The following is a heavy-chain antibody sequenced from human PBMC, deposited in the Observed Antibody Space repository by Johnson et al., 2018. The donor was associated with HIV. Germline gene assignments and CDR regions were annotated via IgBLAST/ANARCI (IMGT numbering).Heavy chain of an antibody. D-gene: IGHD6-6*01. J-gene: IGHJ3*02. CDR1: GFTFGDYA. Sequence: VQLVESGGGLVQPGRSLRLSCTASGFTFGDYAMSWVRQAPGKGLEWVSVIYSDGSTYYADSVKGRFTISRDNSKNTLYLQMNSLRAEDTAVYYCARDRGAARDAFDIWGQGTIVTVSS. CDR2: IYSDGST. CDR3: ARDRGAARDAFDI. V-gene: IGHV3-66*01.